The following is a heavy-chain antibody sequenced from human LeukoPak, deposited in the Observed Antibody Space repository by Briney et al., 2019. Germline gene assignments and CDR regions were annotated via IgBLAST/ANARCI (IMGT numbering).Heavy chain of an antibody. CDR3: ARAPRIVGFYFDY. D-gene: IGHD3-22*01. CDR1: GFTFSSYW. CDR2: IKQDGSEK. V-gene: IGHV3-7*03. J-gene: IGHJ4*02. Sequence: GGSLRLSCAASGFTFSSYWMSWVRQAPGKGLEWVANIKQDGSEKYYVDSVKGRFTISRDNAKNSLYLQMNSLRAEDTAVYYCARAPRIVGFYFDYWGQETLVTVSS.